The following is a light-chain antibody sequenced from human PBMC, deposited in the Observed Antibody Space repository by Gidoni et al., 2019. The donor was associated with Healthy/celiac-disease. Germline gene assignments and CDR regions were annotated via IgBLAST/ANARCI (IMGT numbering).Light chain of an antibody. Sequence: EIVLTQSPGTLSLSPGERATLSCRASQSVSSSYLAWYQQKPGQAPRLLSYGASSGSGTDFTLTISRLEPEDFAVYYCQQYGSSPLYTFGQGTKLEIK. V-gene: IGKV3-20*01. CDR2: GAS. J-gene: IGKJ2*01. CDR3: QQYGSSPLYT. CDR1: QSVSSSY.